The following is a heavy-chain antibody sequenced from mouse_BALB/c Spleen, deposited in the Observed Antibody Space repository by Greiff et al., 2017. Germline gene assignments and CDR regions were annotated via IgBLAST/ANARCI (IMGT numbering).Heavy chain of an antibody. CDR3: ARPTMITSDFDY. J-gene: IGHJ2*01. CDR1: GYSFNGYY. V-gene: IGHV1-26*01. D-gene: IGHD2-4*01. CDR2: INPYNGAT. Sequence: EVQLHQSGPELVKPGASVKISCKASGYSFNGYYMHWVKQSHVKSLEWIGRINPYNGATSYNQNFKDKASLTVDKSSSTAYMELHSLTSEDSAVYYCARPTMITSDFDYWGQGTTLTVSS.